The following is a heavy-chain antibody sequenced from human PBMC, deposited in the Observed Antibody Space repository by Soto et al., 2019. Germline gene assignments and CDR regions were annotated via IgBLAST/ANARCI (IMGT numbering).Heavy chain of an antibody. V-gene: IGHV1-3*01. J-gene: IGHJ6*02. CDR1: GYTFTSYA. CDR3: ARDWRSYYYYYGMDV. D-gene: IGHD3-3*01. Sequence: QVQLVQSGAEVKKPGASVKVSCKASGYTFTSYAMHWVRQAPGQRLEWMGWINAGNGNTKYSQKFQGRVTITRDTSASTAYMELSSLRSEDTAVYYCARDWRSYYYYYGMDVWGQGTTVTVSS. CDR2: INAGNGNT.